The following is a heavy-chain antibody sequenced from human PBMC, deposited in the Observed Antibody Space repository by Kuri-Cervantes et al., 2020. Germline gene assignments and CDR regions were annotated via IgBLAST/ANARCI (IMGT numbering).Heavy chain of an antibody. CDR3: ATGFDP. V-gene: IGHV3-15*01. J-gene: IGHJ5*02. CDR2: IKGKTDGGTI. CDR1: GSTFTNAW. Sequence: GESLKISCAASGSTFTNAWMSWVRQAPGKGLEWVGCIKGKTDGGTIDYAAPVKGRFTISRDDSKNMLYLQMNSLKIEDTAVYYCATGFDPWGQGTLVTVSS.